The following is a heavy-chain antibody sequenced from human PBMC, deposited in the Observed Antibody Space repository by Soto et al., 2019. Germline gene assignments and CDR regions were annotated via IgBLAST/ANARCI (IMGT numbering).Heavy chain of an antibody. V-gene: IGHV3-43*01. CDR3: ANNIAGSGWYSLDY. Sequence: EVQLVESGGVVVQPGGSLRLSCAASGFTFGDYTMHWVRQAPGKGLEWVSLISWDGGSTYYADSVKGRFTISRDNTKNSLYLQMNSLRTEDTAFYYCANNIAGSGWYSLDYWGQGTLVTVSS. CDR1: GFTFGDYT. CDR2: ISWDGGST. D-gene: IGHD6-19*01. J-gene: IGHJ4*02.